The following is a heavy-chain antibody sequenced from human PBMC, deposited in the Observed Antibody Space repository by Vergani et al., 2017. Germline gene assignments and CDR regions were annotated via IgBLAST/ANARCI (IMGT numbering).Heavy chain of an antibody. D-gene: IGHD6-13*01. J-gene: IGHJ6*02. V-gene: IGHV3-15*01. CDR3: TTEGQQLVYYYYGMDV. Sequence: EVQLVESGGGLVKPGGSLRLSCAASGFTFTNAWMSWVRQAPGKGLEWVGRIKSKTDGGTTDYAAPVKGRFTISRDDSKNTLYLQMNSLKTEDTAVYYCTTEGQQLVYYYYGMDVWGQGTTVTVSS. CDR2: IKSKTDGGTT. CDR1: GFTFTNAW.